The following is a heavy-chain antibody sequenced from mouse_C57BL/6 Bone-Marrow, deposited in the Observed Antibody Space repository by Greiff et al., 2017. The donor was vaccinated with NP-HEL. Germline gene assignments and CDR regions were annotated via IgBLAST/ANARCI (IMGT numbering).Heavy chain of an antibody. CDR1: GFTFSSYA. J-gene: IGHJ3*01. V-gene: IGHV5-4*01. D-gene: IGHD2-4*01. Sequence: VQLKESGGGLVKPGGSLKLSCAASGFTFSSYAMSWVRQTPEKRLEWVATISDGGSYTYYPDNVKGRFTISRDNAKNNLYLQMSHLKSEDTAMYYCARDEGYDYAWFAYWGQGTLVTVSA. CDR3: ARDEGYDYAWFAY. CDR2: ISDGGSYT.